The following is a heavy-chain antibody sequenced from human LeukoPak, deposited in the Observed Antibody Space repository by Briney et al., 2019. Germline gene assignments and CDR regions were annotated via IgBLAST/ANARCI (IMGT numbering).Heavy chain of an antibody. Sequence: GGSLRLSCEASGFTFTSSGMHWVRQAPGKGLEWVAVIWYDGSNKNYADSVKGRFTISRDNSKNTLYLQMNSLRVEDTAVYYCAIAAASDFDYWGQGTLVTVSS. D-gene: IGHD6-13*01. V-gene: IGHV3-33*01. J-gene: IGHJ4*02. CDR1: GFTFTSSG. CDR2: IWYDGSNK. CDR3: AIAAASDFDY.